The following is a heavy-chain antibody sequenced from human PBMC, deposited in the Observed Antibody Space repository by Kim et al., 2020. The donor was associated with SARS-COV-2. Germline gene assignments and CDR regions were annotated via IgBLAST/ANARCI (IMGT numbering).Heavy chain of an antibody. CDR3: ARGRCGSGRIFDLFGAFD. J-gene: IGHJ3*01. CDR2: INYSGST. D-gene: IGHD2-15*01. CDR1: GGSFSGYY. V-gene: IGHV4-34*01. Sequence: SETLSLTCAVSGGSFSGYYWSWIRQPPGKGLEWIGDINYSGSTNYNPSLKSRVTISVDTSKNQFSLKLSSVTAADTAVYYCARGRCGSGRIFDLFGAFD.